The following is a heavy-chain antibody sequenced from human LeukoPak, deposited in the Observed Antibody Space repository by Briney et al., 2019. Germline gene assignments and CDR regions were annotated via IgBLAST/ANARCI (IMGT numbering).Heavy chain of an antibody. Sequence: GGSLRLSCAASGFTFSSYGMRWVRQAPGKGLEWVAFIRYDGSNKYYADSVKGRFTIPRDNSKNTLYLQMNSLRAEDTAVYYCAKESDYGDFPGDWGQGTLVTVSS. J-gene: IGHJ4*02. CDR3: AKESDYGDFPGD. CDR2: IRYDGSNK. CDR1: GFTFSSYG. V-gene: IGHV3-30*02. D-gene: IGHD4-17*01.